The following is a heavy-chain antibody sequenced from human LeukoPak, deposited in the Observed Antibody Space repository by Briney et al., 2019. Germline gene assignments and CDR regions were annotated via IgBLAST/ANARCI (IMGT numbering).Heavy chain of an antibody. D-gene: IGHD3-22*01. CDR3: ARVDYYDSSGYYPLGGY. V-gene: IGHV7-4-1*02. CDR1: GYTFTSYA. J-gene: IGHJ4*02. Sequence: ASVKVSCKASGYTFTSYAMNWVRQAPGQGLEWMGWINTNTGNPTYAQGFTGRFVFSLDTSVSTAYLQISSLKAEDTAVYYCARVDYYDSSGYYPLGGYWGQGTLVTVSS. CDR2: INTNTGNP.